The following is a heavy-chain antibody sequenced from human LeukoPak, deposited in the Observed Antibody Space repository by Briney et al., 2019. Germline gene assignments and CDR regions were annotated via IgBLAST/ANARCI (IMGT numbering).Heavy chain of an antibody. J-gene: IGHJ5*02. D-gene: IGHD3-10*01. CDR1: GGSVNSGSYY. CDR3: ARGYYGSGSYYVLDP. Sequence: SETLSLTCTVSGGSVNSGSYYWSWIRQPPGKGLEWIGYIYYSGSTNYNPSLKSRVTISLDTSKNQISLKLSSVTAADTAVYYCARGYYGSGSYYVLDPWGQGTLVTVSS. V-gene: IGHV4-61*01. CDR2: IYYSGST.